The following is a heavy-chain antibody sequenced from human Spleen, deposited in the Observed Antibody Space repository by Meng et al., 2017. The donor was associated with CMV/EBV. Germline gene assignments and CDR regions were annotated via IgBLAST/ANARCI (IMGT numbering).Heavy chain of an antibody. J-gene: IGHJ6*02. CDR2: INHSGST. D-gene: IGHD6-13*01. CDR3: YRGGYSSSWPPQFNYYYYGMDV. V-gene: IGHV4-34*01. Sequence: SETLSLTCAVYGGSFSGYYWSWIRQPPGKGLEWIWEINHSGSTNYNPSLKSRVTISVDTSKNQFSLKLSSVTAADTAVYYCYRGGYSSSWPPQFNYYYYGMDVWGQGTTVTVSS. CDR1: GGSFSGYY.